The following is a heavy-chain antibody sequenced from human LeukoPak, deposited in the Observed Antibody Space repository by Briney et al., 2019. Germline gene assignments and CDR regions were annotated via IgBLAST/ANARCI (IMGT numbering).Heavy chain of an antibody. CDR3: ARERGWYSSGWYSRIDY. CDR2: IKQDGSEK. Sequence: GGSLRLSCAASGFTFSNYWMSWVRQAPGKGLEWVANIKQDGSEKYYVDSVEGRFTISRDNAKNSLYLQMNSLRAEDTAVYYCARERGWYSSGWYSRIDYWGQGTLVTVSS. V-gene: IGHV3-7*03. J-gene: IGHJ4*02. CDR1: GFTFSNYW. D-gene: IGHD6-19*01.